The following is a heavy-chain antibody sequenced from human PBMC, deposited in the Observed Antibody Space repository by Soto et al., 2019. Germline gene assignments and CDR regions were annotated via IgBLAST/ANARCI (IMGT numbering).Heavy chain of an antibody. CDR1: GYPVTAYY. J-gene: IGHJ3*02. V-gene: IGHV1-2*02. Sequence: QLHLVQSGAVVKKPGASVTVSCSASGYPVTAYYMHWVRQAPGRGLEWMGGINPATGAAKYTPTFPGRVTMTRDTSTCTVFMELSGLASADTAVFYCARGGGVGVAGSAAFDMWGQGTLVTVSS. CDR2: INPATGAA. CDR3: ARGGGVGVAGSAAFDM. D-gene: IGHD3-3*01.